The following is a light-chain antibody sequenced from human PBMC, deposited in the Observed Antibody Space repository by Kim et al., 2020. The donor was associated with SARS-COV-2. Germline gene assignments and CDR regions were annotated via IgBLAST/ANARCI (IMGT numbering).Light chain of an antibody. CDR3: LQHDSFWT. J-gene: IGKJ1*01. CDR2: KVS. CDR1: HTIRGW. V-gene: IGKV1-5*03. Sequence: SASVGDRVTITVRASHTIRGWLAWYQQKPGKVPTRLISKVSELEAGVPSRFSGSGSGTEFTLTVSSLQPDDVATYYCLQHDSFWTFGQGTKVDIK.